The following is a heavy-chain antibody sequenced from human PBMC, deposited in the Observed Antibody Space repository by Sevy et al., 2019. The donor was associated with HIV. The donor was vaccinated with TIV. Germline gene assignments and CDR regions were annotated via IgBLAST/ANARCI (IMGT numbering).Heavy chain of an antibody. CDR2: ISGTGAST. CDR3: AKDGGVNWDQYYFDS. CDR1: GFRFSSYG. D-gene: IGHD2-8*02. V-gene: IGHV3-23*01. J-gene: IGHJ4*02. Sequence: GGSLRLSCSASGFRFSSYGMTWVRQTPGKGLEWVSSISGTGASTDYADSVKGRFTIPRDNPRNTLFLQMNTLRAEDTAVYYCAKDGGVNWDQYYFDSWGQGTLVTVSS.